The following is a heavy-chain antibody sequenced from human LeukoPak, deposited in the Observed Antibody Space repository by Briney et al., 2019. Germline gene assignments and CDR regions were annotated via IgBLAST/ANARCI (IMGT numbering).Heavy chain of an antibody. J-gene: IGHJ4*02. CDR1: GFTVSSNY. Sequence: GGSLRLSCAASGFTVSSNYMNWVRQAPGKGLEWVSVIYSGGSTYYADSVKGRFTISRDNSKNTLYLQMNSLRAEDTAVYYCASIAAASGGGHYFDYWGQGTLVTVSS. V-gene: IGHV3-66*01. CDR3: ASIAAASGGGHYFDY. D-gene: IGHD6-13*01. CDR2: IYSGGST.